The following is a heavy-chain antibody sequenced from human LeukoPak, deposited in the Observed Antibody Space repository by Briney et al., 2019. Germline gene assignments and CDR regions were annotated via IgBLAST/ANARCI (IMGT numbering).Heavy chain of an antibody. J-gene: IGHJ4*02. CDR1: GYTFSSYG. CDR2: ISAYNGNT. CDR3: ARDSPDGSGTYYNDSPDY. V-gene: IGHV1-18*01. D-gene: IGHD3-10*01. Sequence: GASVKVSCKASGYTFSSYGISWVRQAPGQGLEWMGWISAYNGNTNYRQKLQGRVTMTTDTSTSTAYMDLRSLRSDDTAIYYCARDSPDGSGTYYNDSPDYWGQGTLATVSS.